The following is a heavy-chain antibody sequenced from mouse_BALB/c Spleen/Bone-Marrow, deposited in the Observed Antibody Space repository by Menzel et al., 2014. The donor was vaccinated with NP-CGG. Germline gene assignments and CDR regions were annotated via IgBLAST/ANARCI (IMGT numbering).Heavy chain of an antibody. D-gene: IGHD2-14*01. CDR3: AKGGNYRYDFDY. V-gene: IGHV1-14*01. J-gene: IGHJ2*01. Sequence: QLQEPGSELVKPVPSEMMSCKASVYTFTSSVMHWVKQKPGQGLEWIGYFNPYNDGSKYNEKFKGKATLTSDKSSSTAYMELSSLTSEDSAVYYCAKGGNYRYDFDYWGQGTTFPVTS. CDR1: VYTFTSSV. CDR2: FNPYNDGS.